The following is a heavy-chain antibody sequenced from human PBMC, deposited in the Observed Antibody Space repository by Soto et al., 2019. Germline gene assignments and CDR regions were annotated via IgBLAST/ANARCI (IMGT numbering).Heavy chain of an antibody. CDR3: AKWGPGWLGEGFDY. CDR2: ISYDGSNK. D-gene: IGHD5-12*01. CDR1: GFTFSSYG. Sequence: QVQLVESGGGVVQPGRSLRLSCAASGFTFSSYGMHWVRQAPGKGLEWVAVISYDGSNKYYADSVKGRFTISRDNSKNTLYLQMNSLRAEDTAVYYCAKWGPGWLGEGFDYWGQGTLVTVSS. J-gene: IGHJ4*02. V-gene: IGHV3-30*18.